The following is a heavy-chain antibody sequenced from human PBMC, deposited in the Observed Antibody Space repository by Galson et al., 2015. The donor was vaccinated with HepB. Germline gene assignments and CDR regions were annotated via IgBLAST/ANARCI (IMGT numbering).Heavy chain of an antibody. CDR1: GVSFSNYA. V-gene: IGHV1-69*13. CDR2: IIPLFGSA. D-gene: IGHD3-22*01. Sequence: SVKVSCKASGVSFSNYAFSWLRQAPGQGLEWMGGIIPLFGSANYAQKLQGRVTITADESTSTIYMEVSSLRSEDTALYYCARQHDTSGYYPYWGQGTLDTVSS. J-gene: IGHJ4*02. CDR3: ARQHDTSGYYPY.